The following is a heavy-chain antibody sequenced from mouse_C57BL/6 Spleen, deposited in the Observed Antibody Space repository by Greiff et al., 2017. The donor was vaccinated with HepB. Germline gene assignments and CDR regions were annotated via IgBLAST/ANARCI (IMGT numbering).Heavy chain of an antibody. CDR2: INPNNGGT. Sequence: EVQLQQSGPELVKPGASVKIPCNASGYTFTDYNMDWVKQSHGKSLEWIGDINPNNGGTIYNQKFKGKATLTVDKSSSTAYMELRSLTSEDTAVYYCARDYDYDEFAYWGQGTLVTVSA. CDR1: GYTFTDYN. V-gene: IGHV1-18*01. D-gene: IGHD2-4*01. CDR3: ARDYDYDEFAY. J-gene: IGHJ3*01.